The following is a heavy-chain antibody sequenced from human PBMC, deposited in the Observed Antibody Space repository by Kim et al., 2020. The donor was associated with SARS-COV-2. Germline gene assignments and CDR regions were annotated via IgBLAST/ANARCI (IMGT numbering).Heavy chain of an antibody. D-gene: IGHD2-15*01. CDR1: GGSISSGGYY. J-gene: IGHJ5*02. CDR3: ARVHRYCRGGSCYGLRFDP. CDR2: IYYSGSS. V-gene: IGHV4-31*03. Sequence: SETLSRTCTVSGGSISSGGYYWSWIRQHPGKGLEWIGYIYYSGSSYYNPSLKSRVTISVDTSKNQFSLKLSSVTAADTAVYYCARVHRYCRGGSCYGLRFDPWGHGTLVTVSS.